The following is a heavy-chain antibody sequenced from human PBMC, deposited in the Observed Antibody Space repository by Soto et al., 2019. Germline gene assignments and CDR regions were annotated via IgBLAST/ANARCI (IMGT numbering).Heavy chain of an antibody. CDR3: TKAGYCSGGSCHVAFDI. Sequence: EVQLVESGGGLVQPGGSLRFSCADSGFPFSNYAMSWVRQAPGKGLEWVSSISGSGDNTYYADSVKGRFTISRDNSKNTLYLQMNSLRAEDTAVYYCTKAGYCSGGSCHVAFDIWGQGTMVTVSS. CDR1: GFPFSNYA. V-gene: IGHV3-23*04. D-gene: IGHD2-15*01. CDR2: ISGSGDNT. J-gene: IGHJ3*02.